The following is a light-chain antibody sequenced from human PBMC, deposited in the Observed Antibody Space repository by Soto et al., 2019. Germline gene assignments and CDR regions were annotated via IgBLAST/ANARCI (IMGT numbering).Light chain of an antibody. V-gene: IGLV1-44*01. J-gene: IGLJ1*01. Sequence: QSALTQPPSASGTPGQRVTIFCSGSSSNIGSNTVNWYQQPPGTAPKLLIYSNNQRPSGVPDRFSGSKSGTSASLAISGLQSEDEADYYCAAWDDSLNGYVFGTGTKVTVL. CDR2: SNN. CDR3: AAWDDSLNGYV. CDR1: SSNIGSNT.